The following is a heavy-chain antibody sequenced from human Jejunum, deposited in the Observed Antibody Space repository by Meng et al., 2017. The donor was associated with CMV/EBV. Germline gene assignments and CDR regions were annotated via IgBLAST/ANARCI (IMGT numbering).Heavy chain of an antibody. CDR1: GFTFSSCW. CDR3: ARDAADSSSPAWFDP. D-gene: IGHD6-13*01. J-gene: IGHJ5*02. Sequence: SGFTFSSCWMHCVRQAPGKGLVWVSRINTDGTTISYADSVKGRFTVSRDNSKNTLYLQMNSLRAEDTAVYYCARDAADSSSPAWFDPWGQGTLVTVSS. CDR2: INTDGTTI. V-gene: IGHV3-74*01.